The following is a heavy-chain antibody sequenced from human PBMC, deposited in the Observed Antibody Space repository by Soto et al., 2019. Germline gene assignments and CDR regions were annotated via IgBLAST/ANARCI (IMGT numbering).Heavy chain of an antibody. D-gene: IGHD3-10*01. CDR3: VGGQYYFDY. V-gene: IGHV3-30*03. CDR1: GFPFTTYG. CDR2: ISFDGSNK. J-gene: IGHJ4*02. Sequence: QVQLVESGGGVVQPGRSLRLSCAASGFPFTTYGMHWVREGPGKGLEWVAVISFDGSNKFYADSVKGRFTISRDNSKNTLDLQMNSLSPEDAALYYCVGGQYYFDYRGQGTLVTFSS.